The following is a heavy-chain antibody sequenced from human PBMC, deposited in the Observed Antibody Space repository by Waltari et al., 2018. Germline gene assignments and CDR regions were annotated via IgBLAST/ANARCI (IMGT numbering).Heavy chain of an antibody. CDR1: GFTFSNYA. V-gene: IGHV3-23*01. D-gene: IGHD5-12*01. Sequence: EVQLLESGGGLVQPGGSLRLSCDTSGFTFSNYAMSWVRQAPGKGLEWGSASSNSGGSTWYAVSVKGRLTIARDNSKNKVFLQMDSLRAEDTAVYYCAREEKDNSGYRTTRFGYWGQGTLVTVSS. J-gene: IGHJ4*02. CDR2: SSNSGGST. CDR3: AREEKDNSGYRTTRFGY.